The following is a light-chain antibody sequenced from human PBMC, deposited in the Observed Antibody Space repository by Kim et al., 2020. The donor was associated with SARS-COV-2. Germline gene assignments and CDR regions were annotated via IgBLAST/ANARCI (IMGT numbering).Light chain of an antibody. Sequence: SAAQGQTASITCSGDKLGHKYNCWYQKKPGQSPVLVIYQDTKRPSGIPERFSGSNSGNTATLTISGTQAMDGADYYCQAWDSTTVVFGGGTKLTVL. J-gene: IGLJ2*01. V-gene: IGLV3-1*01. CDR1: KLGHKY. CDR2: QDT. CDR3: QAWDSTTVV.